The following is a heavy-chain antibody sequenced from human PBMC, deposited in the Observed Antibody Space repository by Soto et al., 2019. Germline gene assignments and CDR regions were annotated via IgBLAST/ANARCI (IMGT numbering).Heavy chain of an antibody. J-gene: IGHJ4*02. V-gene: IGHV3-23*01. CDR2: ISDSGST. CDR1: GFTLSTSA. CDR3: AKVWGEDGYCSRTSCLYYFHH. D-gene: IGHD2-2*03. Sequence: GGSLRLSCDASGFTLSTSAMSWVRQAPGKGLEWVSTISDSGSTYYADSVKGRFTISRDNSKNTLYLQMNSLRAEDTAEYYCAKVWGEDGYCSRTSCLYYFHHWGQGALVTVSS.